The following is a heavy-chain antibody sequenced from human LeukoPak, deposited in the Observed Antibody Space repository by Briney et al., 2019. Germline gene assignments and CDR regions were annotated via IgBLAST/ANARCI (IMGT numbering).Heavy chain of an antibody. CDR3: ATASYDHPPTSYYYMDV. V-gene: IGHV4-4*09. CDR2: IYTSGST. D-gene: IGHD1-14*01. CDR1: GGSISSYY. J-gene: IGHJ6*03. Sequence: SETLSLTCTVSGGSISSYYWSWIRQPPGKGLEWIGYIYTSGSTNYNPSLKSRVTISVDTSKNQFSLKLSSVTAADTAVYYCATASYDHPPTSYYYMDVWGKGTTVTVSS.